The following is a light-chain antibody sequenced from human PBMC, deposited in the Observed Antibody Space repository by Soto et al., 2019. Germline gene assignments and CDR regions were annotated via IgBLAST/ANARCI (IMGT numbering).Light chain of an antibody. V-gene: IGKV3-20*01. J-gene: IGKJ5*01. CDR3: PYRGISHSTT. CDR1: QSISSNY. CDR2: DAS. Sequence: LTDPTGVVSLKRGERGSLSGRANQSISSNYLAWYQHKPGQAPRLLIYDASTKATGTPDRSSGSLSGTDFTLTIISLQPQDSCLYYFPYRGISHSTTVGPAPRREI.